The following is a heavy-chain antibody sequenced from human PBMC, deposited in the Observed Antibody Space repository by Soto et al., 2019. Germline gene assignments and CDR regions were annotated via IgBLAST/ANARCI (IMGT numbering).Heavy chain of an antibody. Sequence: PGGSLRLSCAASGFTVSSNYMSWVRQAPGKGLEWVSVIYSGGSTYYADSVKGRFTISRRNSKNTLYLQMNSLRAEDTAVYYCARGGGNDFWSGPADLDYWGQGTLVTVSS. V-gene: IGHV3-53*04. CDR3: ARGGGNDFWSGPADLDY. CDR1: GFTVSSNY. D-gene: IGHD3-3*01. J-gene: IGHJ4*02. CDR2: IYSGGST.